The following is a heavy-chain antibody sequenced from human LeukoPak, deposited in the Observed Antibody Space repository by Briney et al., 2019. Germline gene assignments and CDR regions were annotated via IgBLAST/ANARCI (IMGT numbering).Heavy chain of an antibody. CDR1: GFTVSSND. Sequence: GGSLRLSCAASGFTVSSNDMSWVRQAPGKGLEWVSLIYSGGSTYCADSVKGRFTISTHNSKNTLYLQMNSLGAEDTAVYYCARAFNYDSSGYYPRAFDIWGQGTMVTVSS. D-gene: IGHD3-22*01. CDR3: ARAFNYDSSGYYPRAFDI. CDR2: IYSGGST. J-gene: IGHJ3*02. V-gene: IGHV3-53*04.